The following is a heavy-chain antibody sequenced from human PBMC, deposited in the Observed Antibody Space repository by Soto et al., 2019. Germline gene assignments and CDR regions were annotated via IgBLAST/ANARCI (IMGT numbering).Heavy chain of an antibody. CDR1: GAYISSGYYY. CDR3: AREGSYKNYYYYGMDV. D-gene: IGHD2-15*01. Sequence: SETLSVTCTVSGAYISSGYYYWSWIRQPPGKGLEWIGYIYYSGSTNYNPSLKSRVTISVDTSKNQFSLKLSSVTAADTAVYYCAREGSYKNYYYYGMDVWGQGTTVTVSS. CDR2: IYYSGST. J-gene: IGHJ6*02. V-gene: IGHV4-61*01.